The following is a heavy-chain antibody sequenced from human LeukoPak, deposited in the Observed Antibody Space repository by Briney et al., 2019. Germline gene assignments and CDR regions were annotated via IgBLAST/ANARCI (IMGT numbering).Heavy chain of an antibody. CDR2: IIHTFGTA. CDR3: ARAGRKEGPFHY. CDR1: VCTFSSYA. J-gene: IGHJ4*02. V-gene: IGHV1-69*05. Sequence: GASVKVSCKASVCTFSSYAISWVRQAPGQELEWMGGIIHTFGTAELPQDLQDRVTNTTDESTSTAYMELSSLRAEDTAVYYCARAGRKEGPFHYWGQGTLVTVSS.